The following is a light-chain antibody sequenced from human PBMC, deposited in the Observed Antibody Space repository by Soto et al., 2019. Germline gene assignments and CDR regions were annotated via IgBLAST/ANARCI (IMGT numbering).Light chain of an antibody. CDR1: NSDIGAYNY. J-gene: IGLJ3*02. V-gene: IGLV2-14*01. CDR2: EVN. Sequence: QSALTQPASVSGSRGQSITISCTGSNSDIGAYNYVSWYQQHPGKAPRLIIFEVNDRPSGVSHRFSGSKSGNTASLTISGLQAEDEADYYCASYTTSHTRVFGGGTKVTVL. CDR3: ASYTTSHTRV.